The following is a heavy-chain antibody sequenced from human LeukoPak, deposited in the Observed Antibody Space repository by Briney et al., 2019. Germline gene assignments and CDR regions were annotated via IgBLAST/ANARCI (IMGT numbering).Heavy chain of an antibody. CDR3: ARGLYYYDSSGYLGWFDP. J-gene: IGHJ5*02. D-gene: IGHD3-22*01. CDR2: FDPEDGET. CDR1: GYTLTELS. Sequence: ASVKVSCKVSGYTLTELSMHWVRQAPGKGLEWMGGFDPEDGETIYAQKFQGRVTMTTDTSTSTAYMELRSLRSDDTAVYYCARGLYYYDSSGYLGWFDPWGQGTLVTVSS. V-gene: IGHV1-24*01.